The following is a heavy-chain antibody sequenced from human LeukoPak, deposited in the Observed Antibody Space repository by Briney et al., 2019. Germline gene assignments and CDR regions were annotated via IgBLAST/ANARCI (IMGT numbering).Heavy chain of an antibody. CDR3: ARDNTEGAFDI. CDR2: IIPIFGTA. D-gene: IGHD2/OR15-2a*01. J-gene: IGHJ3*02. V-gene: IGHV1-69*05. Sequence: GASVKVSCKASGGTFSSYAISWVRQAPGQGLEWMGGIIPIFGTANYAQKFQGRVTITTDESTSTAYMGLSSLRSEDTAVYYCARDNTEGAFDIWGQGTMVTVSS. CDR1: GGTFSSYA.